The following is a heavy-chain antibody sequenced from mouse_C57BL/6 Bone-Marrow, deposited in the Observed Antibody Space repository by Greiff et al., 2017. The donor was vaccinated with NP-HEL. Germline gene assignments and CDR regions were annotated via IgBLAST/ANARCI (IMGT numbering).Heavy chain of an antibody. V-gene: IGHV5-16*01. CDR3: ARFPMDY. CDR2: INYDGSST. CDR1: GFTFSDYY. Sequence: EVKLVESEGGLVQPGSSMKLSCTASGFTFSDYYMAWVRQVPEKGLEWVANINYDGSSTYYLDSLKSRFIISRDNAKNILYLQMSSLKSEDTATYYCARFPMDYWGQGTSVTVSS. J-gene: IGHJ4*01.